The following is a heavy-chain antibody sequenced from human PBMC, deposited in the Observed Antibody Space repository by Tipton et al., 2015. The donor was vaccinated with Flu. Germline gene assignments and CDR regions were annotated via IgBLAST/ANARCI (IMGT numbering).Heavy chain of an antibody. CDR1: GGSISSYY. Sequence: TLSLTCTVSGGSISSYYWSWIRQPPGKGLEWIGYIYYRGSTNYNPSLKSRVTISVDTSKNQFSLKLSSVTAADTAVYYCARGAPRRIAVAGPYYFDYWGQGTLVTVSS. D-gene: IGHD6-19*01. V-gene: IGHV4-59*01. CDR3: ARGAPRRIAVAGPYYFDY. J-gene: IGHJ4*02. CDR2: IYYRGST.